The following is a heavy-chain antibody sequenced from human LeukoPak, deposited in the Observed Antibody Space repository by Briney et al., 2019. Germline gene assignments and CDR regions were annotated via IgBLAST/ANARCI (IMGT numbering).Heavy chain of an antibody. J-gene: IGHJ4*02. V-gene: IGHV3-30*02. CDR3: AKGQRYFDWLSRGDYFDY. D-gene: IGHD3-9*01. CDR2: IRYDGSNK. CDR1: GFTFSSYG. Sequence: GGSLRLSCAASGFTFSSYGMHWVRQAPGKGLEWVAFIRYDGSNKYYADSVKGRFTISRDNSKNTLYLQMNSLRAEDTAVYYCAKGQRYFDWLSRGDYFDYWGQGTLVTVSS.